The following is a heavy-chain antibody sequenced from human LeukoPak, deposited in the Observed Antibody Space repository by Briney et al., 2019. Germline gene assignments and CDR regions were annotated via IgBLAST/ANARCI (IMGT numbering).Heavy chain of an antibody. D-gene: IGHD4-17*01. CDR3: ASFKRTTVTKGAFGI. CDR1: GGSFSGYY. CDR2: INHSGST. Sequence: SETLSLTCAVYGGSFSGYYWSWIRQPPGKGLEWIGEINHSGSTNYNPSLKSRVTISVDTSKNQFSLKLSSVTAADTAVYYCASFKRTTVTKGAFGIWGQGTTVTVSS. V-gene: IGHV4-34*01. J-gene: IGHJ3*02.